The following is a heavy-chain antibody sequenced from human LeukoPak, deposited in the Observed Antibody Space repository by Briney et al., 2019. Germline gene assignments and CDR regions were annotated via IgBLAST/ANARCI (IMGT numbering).Heavy chain of an antibody. J-gene: IGHJ4*02. CDR3: GRCACVYCSGSYSFDY. D-gene: IGHD2-15*01. CDR1: SVSSCSNC. V-gene: IGHV4-4*07. Sequence: SETLSFTSSVSSVSSCSNCWMWLGQPAGKGLEWIGRIYTGESTNYNPSLKSRVTISVDKSKNQFSLKLSSVTAADTAVYYCGRCACVYCSGSYSFDYWGQGTLVTVSS. CDR2: IYTGEST.